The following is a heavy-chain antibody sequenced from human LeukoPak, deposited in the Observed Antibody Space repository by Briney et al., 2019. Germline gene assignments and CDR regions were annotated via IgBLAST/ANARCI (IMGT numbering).Heavy chain of an antibody. D-gene: IGHD3-3*01. CDR3: ARGVDFWSGYLEWFDP. J-gene: IGHJ5*02. CDR1: GGSISSGGSS. CDR2: IYHSGST. V-gene: IGHV4-30-2*01. Sequence: SETLSLTCAVSGGSISSGGSSWSWIRQPPGKGLEWIGYIYHSGSTYYNPSLKSRVTISVDRSKNLFSLKLSSVTAADTAVYYCARGVDFWSGYLEWFDPWGQGTLVTVSS.